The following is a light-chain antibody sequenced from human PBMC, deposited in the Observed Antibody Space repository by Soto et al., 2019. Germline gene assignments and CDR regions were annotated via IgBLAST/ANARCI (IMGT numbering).Light chain of an antibody. J-gene: IGLJ2*01. CDR2: QDD. Sequence: SYELTQPPSVSVSPGQTGSITCSGDKLGQKYVYWYQQKPGQSPLLVIYQDDKRPSGIPERFSGSNSGNTATLTISGTQTVDEADYFCQAWDVNVALFGGGTKLTVL. CDR1: KLGQKY. CDR3: QAWDVNVAL. V-gene: IGLV3-1*01.